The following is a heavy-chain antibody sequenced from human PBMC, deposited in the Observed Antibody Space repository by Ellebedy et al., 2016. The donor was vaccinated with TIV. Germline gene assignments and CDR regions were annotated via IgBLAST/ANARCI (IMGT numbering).Heavy chain of an antibody. CDR1: GFTFSSYW. CDR2: IKQDGSEK. D-gene: IGHD2-2*01. Sequence: GGSLRLSXAASGFTFSSYWMSWVRQAPGKGLEWVANIKQDGSEKYYVDSVKGRFTISRDNAKNSLYLQMNSLRAEDTAVYYCAKDQSAGDCSSTSCYLKALTLRPYYYGMDVWGQGTTVTVSS. CDR3: AKDQSAGDCSSTSCYLKALTLRPYYYGMDV. J-gene: IGHJ6*02. V-gene: IGHV3-7*03.